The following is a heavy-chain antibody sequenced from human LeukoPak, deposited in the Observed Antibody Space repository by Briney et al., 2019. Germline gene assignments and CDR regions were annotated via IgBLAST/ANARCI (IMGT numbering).Heavy chain of an antibody. Sequence: SETLSLTCTVSGGSVSSGSYYWSWIRQPPGKGLEWIGYIYYSGSTNYNPSLKSRVTISVDTSKNQFSLKLSSVTAADTAVYYGARGISSGWPRAGGYGAKETLAPVPS. J-gene: IGHJ4*02. CDR1: GGSVSSGSYY. V-gene: IGHV4-61*01. D-gene: IGHD6-19*01. CDR2: IYYSGST. CDR3: ARGISSGWPRAGGY.